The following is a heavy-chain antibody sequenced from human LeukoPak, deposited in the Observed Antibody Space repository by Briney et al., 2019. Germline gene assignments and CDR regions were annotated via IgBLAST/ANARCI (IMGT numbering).Heavy chain of an antibody. CDR1: GFTFSDYW. CDR2: INAHGSST. CDR3: AKLVGATTEIDY. Sequence: GGSVRLSCAASGFTFSDYWMHWVRQAPGKGLVWVSRINAHGSSTRYADYVKGRFTISRDNAKNTLYLQMNSLSSEDTAVYYCAKLVGATTEIDYWGQGALVTASS. J-gene: IGHJ4*02. D-gene: IGHD1-26*01. V-gene: IGHV3-74*01.